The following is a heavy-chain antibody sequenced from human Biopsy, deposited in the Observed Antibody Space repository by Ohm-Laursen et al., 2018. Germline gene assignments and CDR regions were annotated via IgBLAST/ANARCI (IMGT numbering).Heavy chain of an antibody. V-gene: IGHV4-59*01. J-gene: IGHJ5*02. D-gene: IGHD3-3*01. CDR1: GGSIISYY. Sequence: SEPLSLTCSVSGGSIISYYWTWIRQPPGKGLEWIGHVYNGGITNYNPSLKSRVTISKDTSKNQFSLQVNSMTAADTAVYYCARTPRDSFWSGSYKRGLWFDPWGQGTLVIVSS. CDR2: VYNGGIT. CDR3: ARTPRDSFWSGSYKRGLWFDP.